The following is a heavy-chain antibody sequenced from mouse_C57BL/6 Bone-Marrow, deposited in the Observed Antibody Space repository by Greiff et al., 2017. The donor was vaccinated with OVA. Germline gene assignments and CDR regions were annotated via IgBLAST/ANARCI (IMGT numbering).Heavy chain of an antibody. J-gene: IGHJ2*01. CDR1: GYTFTDYY. D-gene: IGHD1-1*01. CDR2: IYPGSGNT. V-gene: IGHV1-76*01. Sequence: VKLQQSGAELVRPGASVKLSCKASGYTFTDYYINWVKQRPGQGLEWIARIYPGSGNTYYNEKFKGKATLTAEKSSSTAYMQLSSLTSEDSAVYFCASTVVAPFDYWGQGTTLTVSS. CDR3: ASTVVAPFDY.